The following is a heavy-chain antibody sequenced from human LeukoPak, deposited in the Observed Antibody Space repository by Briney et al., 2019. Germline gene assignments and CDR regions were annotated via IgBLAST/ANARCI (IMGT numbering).Heavy chain of an antibody. J-gene: IGHJ4*02. V-gene: IGHV1-2*02. CDR1: GYTFTGYY. Sequence: ASVTVSCKASGYTFTGYYMHWVRQAPGQGLEWVGWINPNSGGTNYAQKFQGRVTMTRDTSISTAYMELSRLRPDDTAVYYCARNGAPEDCTNGVCYFDYWGQGTLVTVSS. CDR3: ARNGAPEDCTNGVCYFDY. D-gene: IGHD2-8*01. CDR2: INPNSGGT.